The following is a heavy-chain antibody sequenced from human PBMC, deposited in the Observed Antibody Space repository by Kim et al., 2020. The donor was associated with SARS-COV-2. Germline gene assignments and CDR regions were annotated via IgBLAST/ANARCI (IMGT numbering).Heavy chain of an antibody. CDR3: ASHTGYSYVTGAFDI. CDR1: GYSFTSYW. CDR2: IYPGDSDT. Sequence: GESLKISCKGSGYSFTSYWIGWVRQMPGKGLEWMGIIYPGDSDTRYSPSFQGQVTISADKSISTAYLQWSSLKASDTAMYYCASHTGYSYVTGAFDIWGQGTMVTVSS. J-gene: IGHJ3*02. D-gene: IGHD5-18*01. V-gene: IGHV5-51*01.